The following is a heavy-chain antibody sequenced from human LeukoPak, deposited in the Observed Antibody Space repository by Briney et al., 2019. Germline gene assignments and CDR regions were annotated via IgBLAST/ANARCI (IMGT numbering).Heavy chain of an antibody. CDR1: GYSISSGYY. CDR3: ARDLGIAARPDY. J-gene: IGHJ4*02. V-gene: IGHV4-38-2*02. Sequence: SSETLSLTCTVSGYSISSGYYWGWIRQPPGKGLEWIGSIYHSGSTYYNPSLKSRVTISVDTSKNQFSLKLSSVTAADTAVYYCARDLGIAARPDYWGQGTLVTVSS. CDR2: IYHSGST. D-gene: IGHD6-6*01.